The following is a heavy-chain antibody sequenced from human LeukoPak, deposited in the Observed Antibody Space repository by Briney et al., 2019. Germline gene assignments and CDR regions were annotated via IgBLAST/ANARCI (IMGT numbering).Heavy chain of an antibody. CDR3: ARAARYSSSWYWFDP. D-gene: IGHD6-13*01. Sequence: PGGSLRLSCAASGFTVSSNYMSWVRQAPGKGLEWVSVIYSGGSTYYADSVKGRFTISRDNSKNTLYLQMNSLRAEVTAVYYCARAARYSSSWYWFDPWGQGTLVTVSS. CDR1: GFTVSSNY. V-gene: IGHV3-53*01. J-gene: IGHJ5*02. CDR2: IYSGGST.